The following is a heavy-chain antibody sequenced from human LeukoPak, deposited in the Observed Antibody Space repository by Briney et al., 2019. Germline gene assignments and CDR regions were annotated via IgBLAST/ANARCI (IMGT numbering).Heavy chain of an antibody. CDR2: ISWNSGSI. Sequence: GGSLRLSCAASGFTFDDYAMHWVRQAPGKGLEWVSSISWNSGSIGYADSVKGRFTISRDNAKNSLYLQMNSLRAEDTALYYCAKLEGSSGYFDYWGQGTLVTVSS. D-gene: IGHD3-22*01. J-gene: IGHJ4*02. V-gene: IGHV3-9*01. CDR3: AKLEGSSGYFDY. CDR1: GFTFDDYA.